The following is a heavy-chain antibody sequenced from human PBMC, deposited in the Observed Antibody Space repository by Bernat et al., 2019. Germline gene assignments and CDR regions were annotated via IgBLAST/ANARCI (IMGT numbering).Heavy chain of an antibody. Sequence: QVQLVESGGGVVQPGRSLRLSCAASGFTFSSYGMHWVRQAPGKGLEWVAVISYDGSNKYYADSVKGRFTISRDNSKNTLYLQMNSLRAEDTAVYYCARGPSYYYGSGSFDFDYWGQGTLVTVSS. CDR3: ARGPSYYYGSGSFDFDY. CDR1: GFTFSSYG. V-gene: IGHV3-30*03. CDR2: ISYDGSNK. J-gene: IGHJ4*02. D-gene: IGHD3-10*01.